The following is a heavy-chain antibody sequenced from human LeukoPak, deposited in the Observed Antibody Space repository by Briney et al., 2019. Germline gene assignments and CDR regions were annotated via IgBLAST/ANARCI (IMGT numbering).Heavy chain of an antibody. D-gene: IGHD3-3*01. Sequence: ASVKVSCKASGYTFTSYYMHWVRQAPGQGLEWMGIINPSGGSTSYAQKFQGRVTMTRDTSTSTVYMELSSLRSEDTAVYYCARGIGGRFLEWLPPYYYYGMDVWGQGTTVTVPS. J-gene: IGHJ6*02. CDR3: ARGIGGRFLEWLPPYYYYGMDV. CDR2: INPSGGST. V-gene: IGHV1-46*01. CDR1: GYTFTSYY.